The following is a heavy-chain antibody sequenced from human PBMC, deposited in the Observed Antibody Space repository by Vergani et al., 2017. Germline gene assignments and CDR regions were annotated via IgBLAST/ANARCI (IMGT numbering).Heavy chain of an antibody. CDR3: AREGHLVGPDLDY. CDR2: MKEDGADK. V-gene: IGHV3-7*01. CDR1: GFKLDEYW. Sequence: EVHLVESGGGLVQPGGSLRLSCVGSGFKLDEYWMSWVRQAPGKGLEWVADMKEDGADKKYVDSVKGRFTISRDNAKNSLFLQMNSLRAEDTAVYFCAREGHLVGPDLDYWGQGPLVTVSS. D-gene: IGHD1-26*01. J-gene: IGHJ4*02.